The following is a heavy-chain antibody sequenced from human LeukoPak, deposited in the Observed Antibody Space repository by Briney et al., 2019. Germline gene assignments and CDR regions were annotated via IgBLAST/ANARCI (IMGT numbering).Heavy chain of an antibody. V-gene: IGHV1-69*05. D-gene: IGHD6-19*01. CDR2: IIPIFGTA. CDR1: GGTFSSYA. Sequence: SVTVSCKASGGTFSSYAISWVRQAPGQGLGWMGGIIPIFGTANYAQKFQGRVTITTDESTSTAYMALSSLRSEDTAVYYCARDEIYGIAVAGTLGWFDPWGQGTLVTVSS. J-gene: IGHJ5*02. CDR3: ARDEIYGIAVAGTLGWFDP.